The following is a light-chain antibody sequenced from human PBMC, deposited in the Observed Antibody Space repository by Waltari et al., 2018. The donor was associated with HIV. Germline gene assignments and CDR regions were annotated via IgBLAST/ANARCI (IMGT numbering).Light chain of an antibody. CDR1: QSVLYSSNNKNY. CDR2: WAS. Sequence: DIVMTQSPDSLAVSLGERATINCKSSQSVLYSSNNKNYLAWYQHKPGQPAKVLIYWASTRESGVPDRFSGSGSGTDFTLTISSLQAEDVAIYYCQQYYSPPPTFGQGTKLDLK. CDR3: QQYYSPPPT. J-gene: IGKJ2*01. V-gene: IGKV4-1*01.